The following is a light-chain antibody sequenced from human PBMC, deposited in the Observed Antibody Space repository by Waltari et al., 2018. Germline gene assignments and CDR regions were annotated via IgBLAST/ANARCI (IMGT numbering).Light chain of an antibody. CDR1: QSVSSY. Sequence: EIVLTQSPATLSLSLGERATLSCRASQSVSSYLSWYQQKPGQAPRLLLYDASNRATGIPARFSGRRYATDFTITISSLEPEDFAVYYCQQRSNWPLYTFGQGTKLEIK. J-gene: IGKJ2*01. CDR2: DAS. V-gene: IGKV3-11*01. CDR3: QQRSNWPLYT.